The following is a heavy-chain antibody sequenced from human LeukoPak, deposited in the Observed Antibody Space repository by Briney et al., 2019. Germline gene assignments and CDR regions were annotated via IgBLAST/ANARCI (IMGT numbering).Heavy chain of an antibody. D-gene: IGHD2-15*01. J-gene: IGHJ4*02. CDR3: AKSGRGYCSGGSCSRCASLFY. Sequence: GGSLRLSCAASGFTFSSYGMHWVRQAPGKGLEWEAVISYDGSNKYYADSVKGRFTISRDNSNNTLYLQMNSLRAEDTAVYYCAKSGRGYCSGGSCSRCASLFYWGQGTLVTVSS. CDR1: GFTFSSYG. CDR2: ISYDGSNK. V-gene: IGHV3-30*18.